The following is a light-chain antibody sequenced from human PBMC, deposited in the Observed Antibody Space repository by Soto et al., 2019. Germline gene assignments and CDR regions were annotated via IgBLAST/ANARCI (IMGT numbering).Light chain of an antibody. V-gene: IGKV1-8*01. CDR3: QQYYSYPPFT. CDR1: QGISSY. CDR2: AAS. J-gene: IGKJ3*01. Sequence: AIRMTQSPSSFSASTGDRVTITCRASQGISSYLAWYQQKPGKAPKLLIYAASTLQSGVPARFSGSGSGTDYTLTISRLQAEDAATYYCQQYYSYPPFTFGPGTKVDIK.